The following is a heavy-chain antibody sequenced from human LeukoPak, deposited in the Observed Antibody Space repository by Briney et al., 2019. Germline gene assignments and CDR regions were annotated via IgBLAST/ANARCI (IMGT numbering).Heavy chain of an antibody. V-gene: IGHV4-59*01. CDR1: GGSISSYY. Sequence: PSETLSLTCTVSGGSISSYYWSWIRQPPGKGLEWIGYIYYSGSTNYNPSLKSRVTISVDTSKNQFSLKLSSVTAADTAVYYCARDGSSGYYDTFDYWGQGTLVTVSS. CDR2: IYYSGST. D-gene: IGHD3-22*01. J-gene: IGHJ4*02. CDR3: ARDGSSGYYDTFDY.